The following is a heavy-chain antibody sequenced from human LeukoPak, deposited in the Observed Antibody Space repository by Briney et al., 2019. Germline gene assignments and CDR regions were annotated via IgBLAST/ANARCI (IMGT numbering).Heavy chain of an antibody. CDR3: ARVSGSYFDY. J-gene: IGHJ4*02. CDR2: IYHSGST. CDR1: GGSISSGGYS. V-gene: IGHV4-30-2*01. Sequence: SETLSLTCTVSGGSISSGGYSWSWIRQPPGKGLEWIGYIYHSGSTYYNPSLKSRVTISVDTSKNQFSLKLSSVTAADTAVYYCARVSGSYFDYWGQGTLVTVSS. D-gene: IGHD1-26*01.